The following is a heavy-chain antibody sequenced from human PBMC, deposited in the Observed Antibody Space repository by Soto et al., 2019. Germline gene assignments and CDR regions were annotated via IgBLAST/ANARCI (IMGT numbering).Heavy chain of an antibody. CDR1: GFTFSSYS. CDR2: ISSSSSYI. Sequence: GGSLRLSCAASGFTFSSYSMNWVRQAPGKGLEWVSSISSSSSYIYYADSVKGRFTISRDNAKNSLSLQMNTLRDEDTAVYYCAKDRYCSGGSCSYYGMDVWGQGTTVTVSS. D-gene: IGHD2-15*01. J-gene: IGHJ6*02. V-gene: IGHV3-21*04. CDR3: AKDRYCSGGSCSYYGMDV.